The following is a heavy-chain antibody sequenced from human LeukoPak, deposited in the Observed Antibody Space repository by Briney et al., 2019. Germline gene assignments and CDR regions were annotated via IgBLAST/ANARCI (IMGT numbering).Heavy chain of an antibody. J-gene: IGHJ4*02. CDR2: INHSGST. Sequence: SETLSLTCAVYGGSFSGYYWSWIRQPPGEGLEWIGEINHSGSTNYNPSLKSRVTISVDTSKNQFSLKLSSVTAADTAVYYCAKRKTYYYDSSGYYWDYWGQGTLVTVSS. D-gene: IGHD3-22*01. V-gene: IGHV4-34*01. CDR3: AKRKTYYYDSSGYYWDY. CDR1: GGSFSGYY.